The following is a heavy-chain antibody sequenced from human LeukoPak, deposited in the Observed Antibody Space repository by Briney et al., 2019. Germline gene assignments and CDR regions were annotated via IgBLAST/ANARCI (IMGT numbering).Heavy chain of an antibody. CDR2: ISCSGGST. Sequence: PGGSLRLSCAASGFTSSSYAMSWVRQAPGKGLEWVSGISCSGGSTYYADSVKGRFTISRDNSKNTLYLQMNSLRAEDTAVYYCAKRTSDSSSWYNYYYYGMDVWGQGTTVTVSS. J-gene: IGHJ6*02. CDR1: GFTSSSYA. CDR3: AKRTSDSSSWYNYYYYGMDV. D-gene: IGHD6-13*01. V-gene: IGHV3-23*01.